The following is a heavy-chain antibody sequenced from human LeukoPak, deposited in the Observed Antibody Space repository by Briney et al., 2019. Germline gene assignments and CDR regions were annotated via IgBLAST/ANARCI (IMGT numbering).Heavy chain of an antibody. J-gene: IGHJ4*02. D-gene: IGHD3-10*01. Sequence: GGSLRLSCAASGFTFSSYGMHWVRQAPGKGLEWVSYISSSGSTIYYADSVKGRFTISRDNAKNSLYLQMNSLRAEDTAVYYCARERFTWDFDYWGQGTLVTVYS. CDR1: GFTFSSYG. CDR2: ISSSGSTI. V-gene: IGHV3-48*04. CDR3: ARERFTWDFDY.